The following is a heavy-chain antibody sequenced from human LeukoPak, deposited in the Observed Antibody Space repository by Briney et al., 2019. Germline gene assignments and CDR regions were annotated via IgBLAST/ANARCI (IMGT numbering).Heavy chain of an antibody. CDR2: VYSSRST. CDR3: AWHYCGGDCYSRWYFDL. Sequence: SETLSLTCTVSGCTISNYYWSWIRQPAGKGLEWIGRVYSSRSTNYNPSLKSRVTMSVDTSKNQFSLKLSSVTAADTAVYYCAWHYCGGDCYSRWYFDLWGRGTLVTVSS. CDR1: GCTISNYY. D-gene: IGHD2-21*02. V-gene: IGHV4-4*07. J-gene: IGHJ2*01.